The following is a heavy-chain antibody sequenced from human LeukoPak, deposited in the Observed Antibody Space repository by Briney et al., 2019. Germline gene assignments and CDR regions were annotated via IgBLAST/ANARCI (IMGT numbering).Heavy chain of an antibody. CDR2: IYYTGST. CDR1: GGSISRDY. CDR3: ASGYGPFDY. Sequence: SETLSLTCTVSGGSISRDYWSWIRQPPGKGLEWIGYIYYTGSTNYNPSLKSRVTISVDTSKNQFSLKLSSVTAADTAVYYCASGYGPFDYWGQGTLVTVSS. D-gene: IGHD5-12*01. V-gene: IGHV4-59*01. J-gene: IGHJ4*02.